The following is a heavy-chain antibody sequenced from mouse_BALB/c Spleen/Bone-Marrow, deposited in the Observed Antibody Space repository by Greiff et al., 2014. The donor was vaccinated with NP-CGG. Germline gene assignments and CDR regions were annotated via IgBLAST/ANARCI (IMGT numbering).Heavy chain of an antibody. J-gene: IGHJ3*01. Sequence: VQLQQSGAELAKPGASVKMSCKTSGYTFTTYWIHWVKQRPGQGLEWIGYINPSTGYTEYNQKFKGKATLTADKSSSTAYMQLSSLTSEEVAVYYCAREGIYYGNTWFAYGGQGTLVTVSA. CDR1: GYTFTTYW. CDR3: AREGIYYGNTWFAY. D-gene: IGHD2-1*01. CDR2: INPSTGYT. V-gene: IGHV1-7*01.